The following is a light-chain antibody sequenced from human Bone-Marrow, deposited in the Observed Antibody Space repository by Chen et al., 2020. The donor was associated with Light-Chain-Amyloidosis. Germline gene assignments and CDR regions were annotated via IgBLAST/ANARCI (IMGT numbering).Light chain of an antibody. V-gene: IGLV3-25*03. CDR2: RDT. Sequence: SYELTQPPSVSVSPGQTARITCSGDDLPTKYAYWYQQKPGQAPVLVIHRDTERPSGISERFSGSSAGTPATLTISGVQAEDGADYRCQSADSGGTSEVIFGGGTKLTVL. CDR1: DLPTKY. J-gene: IGLJ2*01. CDR3: QSADSGGTSEVI.